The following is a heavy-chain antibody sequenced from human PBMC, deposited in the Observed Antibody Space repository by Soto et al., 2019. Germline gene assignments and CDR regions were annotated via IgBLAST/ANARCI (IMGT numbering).Heavy chain of an antibody. D-gene: IGHD1-26*01. CDR3: ARGLISGSHYSGGWYYFYS. Sequence: SGTLSLTCEVCGGSLRGYIWTWIRQTPGKGLQWIGQINHSGSANYNPSLKSRVTISVHTSKSQFSLELSSVTAADTAVYYCARGLISGSHYSGGWYYFYSWGQGTQVTVSS. V-gene: IGHV4-34*01. J-gene: IGHJ4*02. CDR1: GGSLRGYI. CDR2: INHSGSA.